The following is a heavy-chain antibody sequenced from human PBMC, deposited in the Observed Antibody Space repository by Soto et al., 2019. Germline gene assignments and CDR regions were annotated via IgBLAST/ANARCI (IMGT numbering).Heavy chain of an antibody. J-gene: IGHJ6*02. D-gene: IGHD3-22*01. V-gene: IGHV1-46*01. CDR1: GYTFTSYY. Sequence: ASVKVSCKASGYTFTSYYMHWVRQAPGQGLEWMGIINPSGGSTSYAQKFQGRVTMTRDTSTSTVYMELSSLRSEDTAVYYRASSPLPTYYYDSSGYSANYYYYYGMDVWGQGTTVTVSS. CDR3: ASSPLPTYYYDSSGYSANYYYYYGMDV. CDR2: INPSGGST.